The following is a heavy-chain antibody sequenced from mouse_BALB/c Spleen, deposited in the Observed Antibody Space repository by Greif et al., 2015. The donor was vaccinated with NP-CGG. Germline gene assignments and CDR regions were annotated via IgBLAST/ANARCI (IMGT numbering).Heavy chain of an antibody. CDR2: INPYNGVT. CDR1: GYSFTGYT. D-gene: IGHD2-3*01. J-gene: IGHJ4*01. Sequence: VQLQQSGPELVKPGASMKISCKASGYSFTGYTMNWVKQSHGKNLEWIGLINPYNGVTSYNQKFKGKATLTVDKSSSTAYMELLSLTSEDSAVYYCARSEGDGYYVPYAMDYWGQGTSVTVSS. CDR3: ARSEGDGYYVPYAMDY. V-gene: IGHV1-26*01.